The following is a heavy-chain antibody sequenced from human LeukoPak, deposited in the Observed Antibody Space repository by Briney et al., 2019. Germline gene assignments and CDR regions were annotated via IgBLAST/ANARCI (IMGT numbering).Heavy chain of an antibody. CDR1: GGTFSSYA. D-gene: IGHD2-15*01. Sequence: ASVKVSCKASGGTFSSYAISWVRQAPGQGLEWMGWINPNSGGTNYAQKFQGRVTMTRDTSISTAYMELSRLRSDDTAVYYCARSVVVAADFDYWGQGTLVTVSS. J-gene: IGHJ4*02. CDR2: INPNSGGT. CDR3: ARSVVVAADFDY. V-gene: IGHV1-2*02.